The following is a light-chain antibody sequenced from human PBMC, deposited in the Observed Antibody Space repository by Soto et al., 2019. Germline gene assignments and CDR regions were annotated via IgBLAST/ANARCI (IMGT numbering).Light chain of an antibody. CDR2: DAS. Sequence: EIVMTQSPATLSVSPGERATLSCRASQSINNYLAWYQQKPGQAPRLLIYDASNRATGIPARFSGSGSGTDFTLIIIRLEPEDFAVYYCQQYGSSGTFGQGTKVDI. CDR1: QSINNY. V-gene: IGKV3-20*01. CDR3: QQYGSSGT. J-gene: IGKJ1*01.